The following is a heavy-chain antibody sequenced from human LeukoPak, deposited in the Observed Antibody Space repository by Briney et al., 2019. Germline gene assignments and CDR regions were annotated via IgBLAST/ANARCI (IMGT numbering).Heavy chain of an antibody. CDR1: GFTFSNYW. CDR2: IKQDGSET. CDR3: ARWAGTTDL. J-gene: IGHJ5*02. V-gene: IGHV3-7*01. D-gene: IGHD1-7*01. Sequence: PGGSLRLSCIGSGFTFSNYWMIWIRQAPGKALEWVANIKQDGSETYYIDSVRGRFTISRDNANNSLYLQMNNLRDEGTAVYYCARWAGTTDLWGQGTLVTVSS.